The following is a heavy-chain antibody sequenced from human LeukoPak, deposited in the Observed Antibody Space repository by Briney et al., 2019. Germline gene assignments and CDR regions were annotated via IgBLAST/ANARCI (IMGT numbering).Heavy chain of an antibody. J-gene: IGHJ4*02. Sequence: GASVKVSCKASGGTFSSYAISWVRQAPGQGLEWMGGIIPIFGTANYAQKFQGRVTITADKSTSTAYMELSSLRSEDTAVYYCARARKAGSPAFDYWGQGTLVTVSS. D-gene: IGHD1-14*01. CDR2: IIPIFGTA. CDR1: GGTFSSYA. CDR3: ARARKAGSPAFDY. V-gene: IGHV1-69*06.